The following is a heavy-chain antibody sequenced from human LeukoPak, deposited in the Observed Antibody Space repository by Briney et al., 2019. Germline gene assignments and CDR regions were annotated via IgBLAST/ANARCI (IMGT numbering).Heavy chain of an antibody. V-gene: IGHV1-18*01. CDR2: ISAYNGNT. D-gene: IGHD3-16*02. CDR1: GYTFTSYG. Sequence: ASVKVSCKASGYTFTSYGISWERQAPGQGLECMGWISAYNGNTNYAQKLQGRVTMTTDTSTSTAYMELRSLRSDDTAVYYCARAYDYVWGSYRYCSFEYWGQGTLVTVSS. CDR3: ARAYDYVWGSYRYCSFEY. J-gene: IGHJ4*02.